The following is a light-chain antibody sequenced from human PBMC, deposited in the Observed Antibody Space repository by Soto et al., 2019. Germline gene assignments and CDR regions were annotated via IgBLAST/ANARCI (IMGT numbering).Light chain of an antibody. J-gene: IGLJ1*01. Sequence: QSVLTQPPSVSGAPGQRVSISCTGSTSNIGAPYDVHWYQHLPGTAPKLLIYGDNNRPSGVPDRFSGSKPGTSASLAITRLQAEDEADYYCQSYDISLHNYVFGTGTKVTVL. CDR2: GDN. V-gene: IGLV1-40*01. CDR1: TSNIGAPYD. CDR3: QSYDISLHNYV.